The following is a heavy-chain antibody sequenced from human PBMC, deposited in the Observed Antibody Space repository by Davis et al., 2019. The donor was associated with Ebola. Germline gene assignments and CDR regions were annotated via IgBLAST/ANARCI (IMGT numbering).Heavy chain of an antibody. J-gene: IGHJ3*02. CDR3: ARINWGDDAFDI. CDR1: GFTFSSYG. D-gene: IGHD7-27*01. Sequence: GESLKISCAASGFTFSSYGMHWVRQAPGKGLEWVAFIRYDGSNKYYADSVKGRFTISRDNSKNTLYLQMNSLRAEDTAVYYCARINWGDDAFDIWGQGTMVTVSS. CDR2: IRYDGSNK. V-gene: IGHV3-30*02.